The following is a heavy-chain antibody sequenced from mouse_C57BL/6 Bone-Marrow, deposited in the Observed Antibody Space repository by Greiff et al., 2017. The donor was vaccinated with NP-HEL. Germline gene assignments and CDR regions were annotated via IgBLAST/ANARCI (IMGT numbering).Heavy chain of an antibody. D-gene: IGHD1-1*01. CDR2: ISYSGST. CDR1: GYSITSGYD. V-gene: IGHV3-1*01. CDR3: AREGTTGDWYFDV. Sequence: DVKLQESGPGMVKPSQSLSLTCTVTGYSITSGYDWHWIRHFPGNKLEWMGYISYSGSTNYNPSLKSRISITHDTSKNHFFLKLNSVTTEDTATYYCAREGTTGDWYFDVWGTGTTVTVSS. J-gene: IGHJ1*03.